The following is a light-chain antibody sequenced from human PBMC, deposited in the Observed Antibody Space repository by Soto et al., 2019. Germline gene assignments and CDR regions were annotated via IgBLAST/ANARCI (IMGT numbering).Light chain of an antibody. CDR2: EVT. CDR3: SSYGGINNVI. V-gene: IGLV2-8*01. Sequence: LTQPPSASGSPGQSVTISCTGTSSDVGGYKFVSWYQQHPGKAPKLMIYEVTKRPSGVPDRFSGSKSGNTASLTVSGLQAEDEADYYCSSYGGINNVIFGGGTQLTVL. J-gene: IGLJ2*01. CDR1: SSDVGGYKF.